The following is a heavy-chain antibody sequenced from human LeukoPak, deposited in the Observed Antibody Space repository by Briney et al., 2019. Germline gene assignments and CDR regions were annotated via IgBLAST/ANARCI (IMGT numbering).Heavy chain of an antibody. J-gene: IGHJ6*03. D-gene: IGHD3-16*01. V-gene: IGHV1-46*01. CDR2: INPSGGST. Sequence: ASVKVSCKASGYTFTSHYMQWVRQAPEQGLEWMGIINPSGGSTSYAQKFQGRVTMTRDMSTSTDYMELSSLRSEDTAVYYCARGYPLMITFGLFYYYMDVWGKGTTVTISS. CDR3: ARGYPLMITFGLFYYYMDV. CDR1: GYTFTSHY.